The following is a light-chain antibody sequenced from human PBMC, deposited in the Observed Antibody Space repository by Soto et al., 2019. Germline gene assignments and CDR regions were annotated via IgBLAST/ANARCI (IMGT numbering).Light chain of an antibody. J-gene: IGKJ5*01. CDR3: QQSYSPPPIT. V-gene: IGKV3-15*01. CDR1: QSVDGY. CDR2: GAS. Sequence: EVVMTQSPGTLSLCLLESASLSCRASQSVDGYLAWYQQKPGQAPRLLIYGASTRATGVTARFRGGGSGTDFTLTISSLQPEDFATYYCQQSYSPPPITFGQGTRLEIK.